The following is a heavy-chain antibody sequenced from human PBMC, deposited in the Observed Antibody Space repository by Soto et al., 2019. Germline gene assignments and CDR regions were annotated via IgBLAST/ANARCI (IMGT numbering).Heavy chain of an antibody. CDR1: GFTFSSYG. J-gene: IGHJ6*02. V-gene: IGHV3-33*01. Sequence: GGSLRLSCAASGFTFSSYGMHWVRQAPGKWLEWVAVIWYDGSNKYYADSVKGRFTISRDNSKNTLYLQMNSLRAEDMAVYYCARDLAYYDFWSGYPHYGMDVWGQGTTVTVSS. D-gene: IGHD3-3*01. CDR3: ARDLAYYDFWSGYPHYGMDV. CDR2: IWYDGSNK.